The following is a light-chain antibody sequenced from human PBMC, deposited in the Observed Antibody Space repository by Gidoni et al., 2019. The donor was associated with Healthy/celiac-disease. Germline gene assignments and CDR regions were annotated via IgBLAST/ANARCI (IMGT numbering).Light chain of an antibody. J-gene: IGLJ1*01. CDR1: SSDVGGYNY. V-gene: IGLV2-8*01. Sequence: QSALTQPPSASGSPGQPVTISCTGTSSDVGGYNYVSWYQQHPGKAPKPMIYEVSTRPSGVPDRFSGSKSGNTASLTVSGLQAEDEADYYCSSYAGSNNFVFGTGTKVTVL. CDR2: EVS. CDR3: SSYAGSNNFV.